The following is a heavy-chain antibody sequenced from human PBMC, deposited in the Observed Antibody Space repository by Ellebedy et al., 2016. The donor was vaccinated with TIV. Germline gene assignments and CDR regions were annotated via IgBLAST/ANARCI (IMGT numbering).Heavy chain of an antibody. CDR1: GGTFSSYA. V-gene: IGHV1-69*06. J-gene: IGHJ6*02. Sequence: SVKVSCXASGGTFSSYAISWVRQAPGQGLEWMGGIIPIFGTANYAQKFQGRVTITADKSTSTAYMELSSLRSEDTAVYYCALYGSGGWDYYGMDVWGQGTTVTVSS. D-gene: IGHD3-10*01. CDR3: ALYGSGGWDYYGMDV. CDR2: IIPIFGTA.